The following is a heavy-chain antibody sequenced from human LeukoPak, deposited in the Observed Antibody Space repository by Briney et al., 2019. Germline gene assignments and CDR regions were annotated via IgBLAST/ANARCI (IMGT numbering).Heavy chain of an antibody. Sequence: GGSLRLSCAASGFTFSSYGMHWVRQAPGKGLEWVAFIRYDGSNKYYADSVKGRFTISRDNSKNTLYLQMNSLRAEDTAVYYCAKTTIYSGYSNFDYWGQGILVTVSS. J-gene: IGHJ4*02. CDR3: AKTTIYSGYSNFDY. CDR2: IRYDGSNK. CDR1: GFTFSSYG. D-gene: IGHD5-12*01. V-gene: IGHV3-30*02.